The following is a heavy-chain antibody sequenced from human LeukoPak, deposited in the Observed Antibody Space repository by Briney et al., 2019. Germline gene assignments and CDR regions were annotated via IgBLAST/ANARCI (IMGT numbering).Heavy chain of an antibody. J-gene: IGHJ4*02. CDR1: GYTFTDYY. Sequence: ASVKVSCKGSGYTFTDYYMHWVQQAPGKGLEWMGLVDPEDGETIYAEKFQGRVTITADTSTDTAYMELSSLRSEDTAVYYCATTYYYDSSGFIWGQGTLVTVSS. CDR2: VDPEDGET. V-gene: IGHV1-69-2*01. D-gene: IGHD3-22*01. CDR3: ATTYYYDSSGFI.